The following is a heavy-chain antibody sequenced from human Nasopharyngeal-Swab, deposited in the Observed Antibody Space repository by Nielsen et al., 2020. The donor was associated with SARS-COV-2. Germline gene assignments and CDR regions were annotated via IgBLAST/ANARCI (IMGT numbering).Heavy chain of an antibody. CDR3: AREATVIDYAFDI. Sequence: ASVKVSCKASGYTFTSYGISWVRQAPGQGFEWMGWISAYNGNTNYAQKLRGRVTMTTDTSTSTAYMELRSLRSDDTAVYYCAREATVIDYAFDIWGQGTMVTVSS. CDR1: GYTFTSYG. CDR2: ISAYNGNT. D-gene: IGHD4-17*01. V-gene: IGHV1-18*01. J-gene: IGHJ3*02.